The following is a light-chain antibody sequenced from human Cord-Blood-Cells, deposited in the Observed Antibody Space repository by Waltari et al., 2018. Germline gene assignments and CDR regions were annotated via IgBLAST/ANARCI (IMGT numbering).Light chain of an antibody. V-gene: IGKV3-15*01. CDR1: QSVSSN. J-gene: IGKJ2*01. CDR2: GAS. CDR3: QQDNNWPAMYT. Sequence: EIVMTQSPATLSVSPGERATLSCRASQSVSSNLAWYQQKPGQAPRLLIYGASTRATGIPARFSGSGSGTEFTLTISSLQSEDFAVYYCQQDNNWPAMYTFGQGPKLEIK.